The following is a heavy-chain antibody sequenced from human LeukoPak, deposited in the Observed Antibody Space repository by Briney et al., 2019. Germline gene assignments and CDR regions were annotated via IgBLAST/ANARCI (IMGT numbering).Heavy chain of an antibody. CDR3: ARLNSSSWYWWFDP. V-gene: IGHV3-20*04. J-gene: IGHJ5*02. CDR2: INWNGGST. Sequence: GGSLRLSCAASGFTFDDYGMSWVRQAPGKGLEWVSGINWNGGSTGYADSVKGRFTISRDNAKNSPYLQMNSLRAEDTALYYCARLNSSSWYWWFDPWGQGTLVTVSS. CDR1: GFTFDDYG. D-gene: IGHD6-13*01.